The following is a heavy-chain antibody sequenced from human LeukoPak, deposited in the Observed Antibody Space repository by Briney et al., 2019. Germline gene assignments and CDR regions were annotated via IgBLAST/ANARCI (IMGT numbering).Heavy chain of an antibody. CDR3: ARDRLHVVPAAPRY. CDR1: GYTFTSYG. V-gene: IGHV1-18*01. J-gene: IGHJ4*02. CDR2: ISAYNGNT. Sequence: ASVKVSCRASGYTFTSYGISWVRQAPGQGLEWMGWISAYNGNTNYAQKLQGRVTMTTATSTSTAYMELRSLRSDDTAVYYCARDRLHVVPAAPRYWGQGTLVTVSS. D-gene: IGHD2-2*01.